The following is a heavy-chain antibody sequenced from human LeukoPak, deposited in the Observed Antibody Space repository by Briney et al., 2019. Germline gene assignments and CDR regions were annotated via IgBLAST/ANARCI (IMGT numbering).Heavy chain of an antibody. CDR1: GGSISSYY. Sequence: SETLSLTCTVSGGSISSYYWSWIRQPPGKGLEWIGYIYYSGSTNYNPSLKSRVTISVDTSKNQFSLKLSSVIAADTAVYYCARDANLYYYDSSGYYWSYFDYWGQGTLVTVSS. CDR2: IYYSGST. D-gene: IGHD3-22*01. V-gene: IGHV4-59*01. CDR3: ARDANLYYYDSSGYYWSYFDY. J-gene: IGHJ4*02.